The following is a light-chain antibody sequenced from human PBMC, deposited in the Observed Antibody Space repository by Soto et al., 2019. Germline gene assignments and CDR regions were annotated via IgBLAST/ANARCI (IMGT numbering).Light chain of an antibody. J-gene: IGKJ2*01. V-gene: IGKV1-9*01. CDR1: QGINIF. CDR3: QQRNSYPRT. Sequence: DIQLTQSPSFLSASVGDRVTITCRASQGINIFLAWFQQKPGKAPNLLISAASTLQSGVPSRFSGSGSETEFTLTITSLQPEDSATYYCQQRNSYPRTFGQGIKVEIX. CDR2: AAS.